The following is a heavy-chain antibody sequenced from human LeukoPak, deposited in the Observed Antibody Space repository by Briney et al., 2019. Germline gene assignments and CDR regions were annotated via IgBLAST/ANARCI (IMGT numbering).Heavy chain of an antibody. V-gene: IGHV4-59*12. D-gene: IGHD6-13*01. CDR2: IYYSGST. CDR3: ARGVAAAGTVFDY. J-gene: IGHJ4*02. CDR1: GGSISSYY. Sequence: KSSETLSLTRTVSGGSISSYYWSWIRQPPGKGLEWIGYIYYSGSTNYNPSLKSRVTISVDTSKNQFSLKLSSVTAADTAVYYCARGVAAAGTVFDYWGQGTLVTVSS.